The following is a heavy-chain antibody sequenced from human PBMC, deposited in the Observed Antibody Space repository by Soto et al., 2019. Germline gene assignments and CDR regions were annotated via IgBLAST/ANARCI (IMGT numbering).Heavy chain of an antibody. CDR2: ITSSSGNI. CDR3: AREDYGDYVYWYFDL. D-gene: IGHD4-17*01. Sequence: VQLVESGGGLVKPGGSLRLSCAASGFTFSSYSMNWVRQAPGKGLEWVSSITSSSGNIYYADSVKGRFTVSRDNAKNSLYLQMNSLRADDTAVYYCAREDYGDYVYWYFDLWGRGTLVTVSS. J-gene: IGHJ2*01. V-gene: IGHV3-21*01. CDR1: GFTFSSYS.